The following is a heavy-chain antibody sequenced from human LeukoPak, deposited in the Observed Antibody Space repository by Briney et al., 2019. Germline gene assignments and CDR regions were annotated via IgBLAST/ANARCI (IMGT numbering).Heavy chain of an antibody. V-gene: IGHV3-30*04. Sequence: GGSLRLSCAASGFTFSSYAMHWVRQAPGKGLEWVAVISYDGSNKYYADSVKGRFTISRDNSKNTLYLQMNSLRAEDTAVYYCAKVKSYYNGYYFDYWGQGTLVTVSS. D-gene: IGHD3-10*01. CDR3: AKVKSYYNGYYFDY. CDR2: ISYDGSNK. J-gene: IGHJ4*02. CDR1: GFTFSSYA.